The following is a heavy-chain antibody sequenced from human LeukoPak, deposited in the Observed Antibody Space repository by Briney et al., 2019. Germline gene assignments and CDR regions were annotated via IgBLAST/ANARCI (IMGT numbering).Heavy chain of an antibody. CDR1: GFTVSSNY. Sequence: GGSLRLSCAASGFTVSSNYMSWVRQAPGKGLEWVSVIYSGGSTYYADSVKGRFTISRDNSKNTLYLQMNSLRAEDTAVYYCARVRIRPYYFDYWGQGTLVTVSS. V-gene: IGHV3-66*01. J-gene: IGHJ4*02. CDR2: IYSGGST. CDR3: ARVRIRPYYFDY. D-gene: IGHD1-14*01.